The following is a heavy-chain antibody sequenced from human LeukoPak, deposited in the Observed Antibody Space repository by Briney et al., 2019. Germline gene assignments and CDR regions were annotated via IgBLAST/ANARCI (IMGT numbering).Heavy chain of an antibody. CDR3: ARDRYCSGGSCYYFDY. CDR1: GGTFSSYA. Sequence: ASVKVSCKASGGTFSSYAISWVRQAPGQGLEWMGWINPNSGGTNYAQKFQGRVTMTRDTSISTAYMELSRLRSDDTAVYYCARDRYCSGGSCYYFDYWGQGTLVTVSS. CDR2: INPNSGGT. D-gene: IGHD2-15*01. V-gene: IGHV1-2*02. J-gene: IGHJ4*02.